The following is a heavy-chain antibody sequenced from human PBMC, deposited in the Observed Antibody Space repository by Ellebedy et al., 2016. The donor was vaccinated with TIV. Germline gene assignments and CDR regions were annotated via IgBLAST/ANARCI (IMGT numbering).Heavy chain of an antibody. CDR1: GFTFSGYY. D-gene: IGHD6-13*01. V-gene: IGHV3-11*01. J-gene: IGHJ4*02. Sequence: PGGSLRLSCAASGFTFSGYYMSWFRQAPGKGPEWVSYISYSGDLMYYADSVKGRFTTSRDNAGNSLYLQMNSLRAEDTAVYYCARLGVIAAAGASDYWGQGTLVIGSS. CDR2: ISYSGDLM. CDR3: ARLGVIAAAGASDY.